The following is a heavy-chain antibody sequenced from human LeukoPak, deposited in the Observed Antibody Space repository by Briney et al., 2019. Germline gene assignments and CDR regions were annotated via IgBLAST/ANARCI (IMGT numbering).Heavy chain of an antibody. J-gene: IGHJ3*02. V-gene: IGHV1-18*01. CDR3: ARWYYYDSSGYSDAFDI. D-gene: IGHD3-22*01. CDR2: ISAYNGNT. Sequence: ASVKVSCKASGYTFTSCGISWVRQAPGQGLEWMGWISAYNGNTNYAQKLQGRVTMTTDTSTSAAYMELRSLRSDDSAVYYCARWYYYDSSGYSDAFDIWGQGTMVTVSS. CDR1: GYTFTSCG.